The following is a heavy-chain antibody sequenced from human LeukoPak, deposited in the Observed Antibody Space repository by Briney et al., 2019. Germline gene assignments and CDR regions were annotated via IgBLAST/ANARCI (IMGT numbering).Heavy chain of an antibody. CDR2: IIPIFGTA. V-gene: IGHV1-69*05. D-gene: IGHD2-2*02. J-gene: IGHJ5*02. CDR3: ARGGDYCSSTSCYTVSWFDP. CDR1: GGTFSSYA. Sequence: ASLKVSCKASGGTFSSYAISWVRQAPGQGLEWMGGIIPIFGTANYAQKFQGRVTITTDESTSTAYMELSSLRSEDTAVYYCARGGDYCSSTSCYTVSWFDPWGQGTLVTVSS.